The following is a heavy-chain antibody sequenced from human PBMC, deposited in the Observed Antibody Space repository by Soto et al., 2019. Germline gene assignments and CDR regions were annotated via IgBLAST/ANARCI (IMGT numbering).Heavy chain of an antibody. D-gene: IGHD1-1*01. J-gene: IGHJ6*03. CDR1: GFTFSNAW. CDR3: TTYRNDAGIYYYYYYMDV. Sequence: GGSLRLSCAASGFTFSNAWMSWVRQAPGKGLEWVGRIKSKTDGGTTDYAAPVKGRFTISRDDSKNTLYLQMNSLKTEDTAVYYCTTYRNDAGIYYYYYYMDVWGKGTTVTVSS. CDR2: IKSKTDGGTT. V-gene: IGHV3-15*01.